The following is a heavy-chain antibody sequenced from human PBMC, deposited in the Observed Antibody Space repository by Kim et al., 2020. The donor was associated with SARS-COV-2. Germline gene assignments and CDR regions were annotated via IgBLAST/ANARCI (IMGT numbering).Heavy chain of an antibody. D-gene: IGHD4-17*01. Sequence: GGSLRLSCAASGFTFSSYSMNWVRQAPGKGLEWVSSISSSSSYIYYADSVKGRFTISRDNAKNSLYLQMNSLRAEDTAVYYCAREGDGDDYGDYVPGAGPHNWFDPWGQGTLVTVSS. CDR1: GFTFSSYS. CDR2: ISSSSSYI. J-gene: IGHJ5*02. CDR3: AREGDGDDYGDYVPGAGPHNWFDP. V-gene: IGHV3-21*01.